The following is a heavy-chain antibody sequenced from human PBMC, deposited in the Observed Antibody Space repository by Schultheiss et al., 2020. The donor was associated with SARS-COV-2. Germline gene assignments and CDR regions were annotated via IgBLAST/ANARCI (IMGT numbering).Heavy chain of an antibody. D-gene: IGHD5-12*01. Sequence: GGSLRLSCAASGFTFSSYGMHWVRQAPGKGLEWVAVISYDGSNKYYADSVKGRFTISRDNSKNTLYLQMNSLRAEDTAVYYCAKGIVATLARFYYDGIDVWGQGTMVTVSS. J-gene: IGHJ6*02. CDR2: ISYDGSNK. CDR3: AKGIVATLARFYYDGIDV. V-gene: IGHV3-30*18. CDR1: GFTFSSYG.